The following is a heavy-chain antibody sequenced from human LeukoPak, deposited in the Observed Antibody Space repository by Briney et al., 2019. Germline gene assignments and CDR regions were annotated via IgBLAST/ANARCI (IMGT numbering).Heavy chain of an antibody. V-gene: IGHV3-30*18. CDR2: ISYDGSNK. Sequence: GSLRLSCAASGFTFSSYGMHWVRQAPGKGLEWVAVISYDGSNKYYADSVKGRFTISRDNSKNTLYLRMNSLRAEDTAVYYCAKPYPAIKYGDYLGYWGQGTLVTVSS. J-gene: IGHJ4*02. CDR3: AKPYPAIKYGDYLGY. CDR1: GFTFSSYG. D-gene: IGHD4-17*01.